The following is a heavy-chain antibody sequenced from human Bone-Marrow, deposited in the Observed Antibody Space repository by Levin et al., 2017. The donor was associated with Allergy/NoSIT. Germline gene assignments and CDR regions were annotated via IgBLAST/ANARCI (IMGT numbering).Heavy chain of an antibody. D-gene: IGHD2-15*01. CDR3: ARRLVVAGVNEAFDI. J-gene: IGHJ3*02. Sequence: GGSLRLSCKGSGYSFRSYWIGWVRQMPGKGLEWMGNIYPGDSDTRYSPSSQGQVTMSADKSIATAYMQWSSLKASDTAIYYCARRLVVAGVNEAFDIWGQGTMVTVSS. V-gene: IGHV5-51*01. CDR2: IYPGDSDT. CDR1: GYSFRSYW.